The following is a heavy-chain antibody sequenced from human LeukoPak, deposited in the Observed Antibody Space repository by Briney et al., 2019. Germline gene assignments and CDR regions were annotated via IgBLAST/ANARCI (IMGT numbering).Heavy chain of an antibody. CDR1: GFTFSSYS. V-gene: IGHV3-23*01. CDR2: IIPSGHTT. Sequence: GGSLRLSCAASGFTFSSYSMNWVRQAPGKGLEWVSGIIPSGHTTYYADSVRGRFTISRDNSRNTVYLQMNSLRAEDTAVYYCAKDDRWLQFCCWGQGTLVTVSA. CDR3: AKDDRWLQFCC. D-gene: IGHD5-24*01. J-gene: IGHJ4*02.